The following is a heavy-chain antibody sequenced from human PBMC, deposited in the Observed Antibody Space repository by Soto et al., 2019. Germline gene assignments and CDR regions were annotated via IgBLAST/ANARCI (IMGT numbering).Heavy chain of an antibody. J-gene: IGHJ4*02. CDR3: GKGGSCVIPSDPPPFAI. D-gene: IGHD2-21*01. V-gene: IGHV3-23*01. CDR2: IGGRGGHT. CDR1: GFTFTDYA. Sequence: GGSLRLSCAASGFTFTDYAMSWVRQAPGKGLECVSVIGGRGGHTYYADSVKGRFTISRDNSKNTVYLEMNSLTAEETALYFCGKGGSCVIPSDPPPFAIWGLGSLVPVSS.